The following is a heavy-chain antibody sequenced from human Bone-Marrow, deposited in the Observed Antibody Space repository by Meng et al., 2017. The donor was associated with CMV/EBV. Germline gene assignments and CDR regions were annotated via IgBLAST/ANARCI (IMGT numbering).Heavy chain of an antibody. V-gene: IGHV3-30*02. J-gene: IGHJ5*02. D-gene: IGHD1-1*01. Sequence: LSCAASGFNFRNYGMHRVRQAPDKGLEWVAFIRSGGSNEEYADSVKGRFTISRDNSKNMLFLQMRSLRTEDTGIFYCARDRSEELDPWGQGTLVTVSS. CDR3: ARDRSEELDP. CDR2: IRSGGSNE. CDR1: GFNFRNYG.